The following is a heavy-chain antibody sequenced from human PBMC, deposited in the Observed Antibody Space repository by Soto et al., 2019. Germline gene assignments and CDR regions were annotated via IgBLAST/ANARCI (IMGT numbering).Heavy chain of an antibody. J-gene: IGHJ6*02. CDR3: ARSEEDSDYYYHGLDV. CDR1: GDSVSSSSVA. Sequence: SQTLSLTCVISGDSVSSSSVAWNWVRQSPSRGLEWLGRTYYRSRWYSDFAVSVRGRIVINADTSKNQFSLQLNSVTPEDTAVYFCARSEEDSDYYYHGLDVWGQGTTVTSP. CDR2: TYYRSRWYS. D-gene: IGHD2-15*01. V-gene: IGHV6-1*01.